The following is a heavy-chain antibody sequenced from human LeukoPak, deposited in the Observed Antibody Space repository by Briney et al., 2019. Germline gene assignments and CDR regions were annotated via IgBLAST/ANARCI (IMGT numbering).Heavy chain of an antibody. CDR1: GFTFSSYG. CDR2: IRYDGGNK. Sequence: PGGSLRLSCAASGFTFSSYGMHWVRQAPGKGLEWVAFIRYDGGNKYYADSVKGRFTISRDNSKNTLYLQMNSLRAEDTAVYYCAKDRRSEGGYDRGADYWGQGTLVTVSS. D-gene: IGHD5-12*01. CDR3: AKDRRSEGGYDRGADY. J-gene: IGHJ4*02. V-gene: IGHV3-30*02.